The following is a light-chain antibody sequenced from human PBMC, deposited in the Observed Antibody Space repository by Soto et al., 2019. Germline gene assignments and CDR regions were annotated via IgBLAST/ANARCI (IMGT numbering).Light chain of an antibody. J-gene: IGKJ4*01. CDR1: QTISIW. CDR3: QQYNTYPLT. Sequence: DIQMTQSPSTLSASVGDRVTITCRASQTISIWLAWYQQKPGKAPNLLIYKASSLESGVPSRFSGSGSGTEFTLTISSLQPDDFATYYCQQYNTYPLTCGGGTKVEI. V-gene: IGKV1-5*03. CDR2: KAS.